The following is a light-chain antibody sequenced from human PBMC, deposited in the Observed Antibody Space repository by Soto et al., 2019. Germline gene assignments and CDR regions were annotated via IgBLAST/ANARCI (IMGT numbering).Light chain of an antibody. CDR1: SANIGAGYD. V-gene: IGLV1-40*01. Sequence: QSMLTQPPSVSGSPGQRVTISCTGSSANIGAGYDVHWYQQLPGTAPKLLIDGNSNRPSGVPDRFSVSKSGTSASLAITGLQAEDEADYYCQSYDSSLSSYVFGTGTKLTVL. CDR2: GNS. J-gene: IGLJ1*01. CDR3: QSYDSSLSSYV.